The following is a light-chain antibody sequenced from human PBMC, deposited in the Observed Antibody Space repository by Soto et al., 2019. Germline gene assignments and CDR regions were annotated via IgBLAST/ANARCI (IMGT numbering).Light chain of an antibody. CDR2: AVS. CDR1: SSDVGGYDY. Sequence: QSALTQPASVSGSPGQSITISCTGTSSDVGGYDYVSWYQQHPGKAPKLMIYAVSNRPSGVSNRFSGSKSGNTASLTISGLQAEDEADFYCSLYTISRDVIFGGGTQLTVL. V-gene: IGLV2-14*03. J-gene: IGLJ2*01. CDR3: SLYTISRDVI.